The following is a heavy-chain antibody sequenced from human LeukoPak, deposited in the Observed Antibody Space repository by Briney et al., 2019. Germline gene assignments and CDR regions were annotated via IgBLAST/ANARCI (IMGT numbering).Heavy chain of an antibody. CDR1: GFTFSSYG. CDR3: VSTATFDH. J-gene: IGHJ4*02. V-gene: IGHV3-30*03. D-gene: IGHD5/OR15-5a*01. Sequence: LGGSLRLSCAASGFTFSSYGMHWVRQAPGKGLEWVAVISYDGSNKLYVDSVKGRFTISRDNSKNTLYLQMNSLRAEDTAVYYCVSTATFDHWGQGTLVTVSS. CDR2: ISYDGSNK.